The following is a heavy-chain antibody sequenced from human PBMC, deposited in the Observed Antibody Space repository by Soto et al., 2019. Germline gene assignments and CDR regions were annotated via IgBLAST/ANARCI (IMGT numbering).Heavy chain of an antibody. J-gene: IGHJ4*02. CDR3: ARDNDGAQLASSYNVL. Sequence: PGGSLRLSCAAAGFTLRSYSIHWVRQAPGKGLEWVSYISSSSGSIFFADSVKGRFTISRDNAKNSVFLEMNSLRAEDTAVYFCARDNDGAQLASSYNVLWVQGVMVTVSS. V-gene: IGHV3-48*01. D-gene: IGHD6-6*01. CDR1: GFTLRSYS. CDR2: ISSSSGSI.